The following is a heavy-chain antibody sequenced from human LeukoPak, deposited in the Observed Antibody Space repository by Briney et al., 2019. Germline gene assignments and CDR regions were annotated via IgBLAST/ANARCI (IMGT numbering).Heavy chain of an antibody. CDR1: GGSFSGYY. CDR3: ARGVASYGSGSYSIHFDY. CDR2: INHSGST. D-gene: IGHD3-10*01. V-gene: IGHV4-34*01. J-gene: IGHJ4*02. Sequence: PSETPSLTCAVYGGSFSGYYWSWIRQPPGKGLEWIGEINHSGSTNYNPSLKSRVTISVDTSKNQFSLKLSSVTAADTAVYYCARGVASYGSGSYSIHFDYWGQGTLVTVSS.